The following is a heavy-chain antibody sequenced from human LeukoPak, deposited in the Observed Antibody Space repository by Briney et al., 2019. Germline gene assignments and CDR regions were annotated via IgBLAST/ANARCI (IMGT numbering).Heavy chain of an antibody. D-gene: IGHD4-17*01. CDR2: IYYSGST. J-gene: IGHJ5*01. V-gene: IGHV4-59*08. Sequence: SETLSLTCTVSGGSNSSYYWSGIRQPPGKGLEWIGYIYYSGSTNYNPSLKSRVTISVDTSKNQFSLKLSSVTAADTAVYYCARGTVTTQKGDWFYSWGQGTLVTVSS. CDR3: ARGTVTTQKGDWFYS. CDR1: GGSNSSYY.